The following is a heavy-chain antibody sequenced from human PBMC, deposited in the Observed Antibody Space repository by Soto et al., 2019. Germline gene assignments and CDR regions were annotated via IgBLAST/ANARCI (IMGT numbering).Heavy chain of an antibody. CDR1: GYTFTSYG. D-gene: IGHD6-19*01. J-gene: IGHJ2*01. CDR2: ISAYNGNT. Sequence: QVQLVQSGAEVKKPGASVKVSCKASGYTFTSYGISWVRQAPGQGLEWMGWISAYNGNTNYAQKLQGRVTMTTGTSTSTAYMELRSLRSDDTAVYYCARVEYSSGLPSEWYFDLWGRGTLVTVSS. V-gene: IGHV1-18*01. CDR3: ARVEYSSGLPSEWYFDL.